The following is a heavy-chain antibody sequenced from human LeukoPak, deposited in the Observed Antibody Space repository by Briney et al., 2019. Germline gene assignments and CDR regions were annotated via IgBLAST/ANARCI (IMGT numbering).Heavy chain of an antibody. V-gene: IGHV5-51*01. CDR3: ARWAGSYGHTYYFDY. CDR1: GYSFTSYW. J-gene: IGHJ4*02. CDR2: IYPGDSDT. D-gene: IGHD5-18*01. Sequence: GESLKISCKGSGYSFTSYWIGWVRQMPGKGLEWMGIIYPGDSDTRYSPSFQGQVAISADKSISTAYLQWSSLKASDTAMYYCARWAGSYGHTYYFDYWGQGTLVTVSS.